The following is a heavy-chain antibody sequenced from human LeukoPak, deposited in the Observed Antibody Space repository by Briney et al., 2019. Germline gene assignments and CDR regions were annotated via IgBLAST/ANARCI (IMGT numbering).Heavy chain of an antibody. CDR3: ARVNGGIQLWLSTYWFDP. CDR2: INHSGST. V-gene: IGHV4-34*01. J-gene: IGHJ5*02. Sequence: PSETLSLTCAVYGGSFSGYYWSWIRQPPGKGLEWIGEINHSGSTNYNPSLKSRVTISVDTSKNQFSLKLSSVTAADTAVYYCARVNGGIQLWLSTYWFDPWGQGTLVTVSS. D-gene: IGHD5-18*01. CDR1: GGSFSGYY.